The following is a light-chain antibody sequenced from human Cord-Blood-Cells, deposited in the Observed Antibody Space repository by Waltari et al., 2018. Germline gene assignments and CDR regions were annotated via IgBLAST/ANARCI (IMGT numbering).Light chain of an antibody. CDR2: AAS. CDR1: QSISSS. V-gene: IGKV1-39*01. J-gene: IGKJ4*01. CDR3: QQSYSTPLT. Sequence: DIQMTQSPSSLSASLGARVTITCRASQSISSSLNWYQQKPGKAPKLLLYAASSLQSGVPARFSGSGSGTDFTLTISSLQPEDFATYYCQQSYSTPLTFGGGTKVEIK.